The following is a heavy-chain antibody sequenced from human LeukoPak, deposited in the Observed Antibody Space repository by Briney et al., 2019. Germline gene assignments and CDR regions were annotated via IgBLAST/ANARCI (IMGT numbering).Heavy chain of an antibody. CDR1: GGSISSYY. CDR3: ARWGGRATDY. Sequence: SETLSLTCTVSGGSISSYYWSWIRQPPGKGLEWIGYIYYSGSTNYNPSLKSRVTISVDTSKNQFSLKLSSVTAADTAAYYCARWGGRATDYWGQGTLVTVSS. V-gene: IGHV4-59*01. J-gene: IGHJ4*02. CDR2: IYYSGST. D-gene: IGHD2-15*01.